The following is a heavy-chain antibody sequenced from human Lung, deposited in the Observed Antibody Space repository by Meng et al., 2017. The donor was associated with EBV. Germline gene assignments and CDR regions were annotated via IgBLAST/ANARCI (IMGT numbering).Heavy chain of an antibody. CDR2: INCYTSGT. J-gene: IGHJ4*02. CDR3: AREKSPGHFDY. CDR1: GYTFTTYG. Sequence: QVELVQGGFELKKPGASVRISCKASGYTFTTYGMNWVRQAPGQGVEWMGTINCYTSGTAYARKFQGRITLTRDTSTTTVYMDLGSLGSDDTAFYYCAREKSPGHFDYFGQGILVTVSS. V-gene: IGHV1-46*01.